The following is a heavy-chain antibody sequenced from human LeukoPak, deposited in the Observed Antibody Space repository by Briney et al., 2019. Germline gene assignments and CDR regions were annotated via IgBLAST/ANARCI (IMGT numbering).Heavy chain of an antibody. D-gene: IGHD4-23*01. CDR3: ARVGFGNTPHPIDY. J-gene: IGHJ4*02. V-gene: IGHV4-61*01. Sequence: PSQTLSLTCTVSGDSISSAFYYWSWIRQHPGKGLEWIGYIYYTGSTNYNPSLRSRVTISVDTSKNQFSLELSSVTAADTAVYYCARVGFGNTPHPIDYWGQGALVTVSS. CDR2: IYYTGST. CDR1: GDSISSAFYY.